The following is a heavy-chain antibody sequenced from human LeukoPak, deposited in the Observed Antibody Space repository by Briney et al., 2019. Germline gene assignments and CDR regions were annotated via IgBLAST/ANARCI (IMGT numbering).Heavy chain of an antibody. CDR1: GGSFSGYY. CDR3: ASAYSSGWYFRSY. V-gene: IGHV4-34*01. CDR2: INHSGST. Sequence: SETLSLTCAVYGGSFSGYYWSWIRQPPGKGLEWIGEINHSGSTNYNPSLKGRVTISVDTSKNQFSLKLSSVTAADTAVYYCASAYSSGWYFRSYWGQGTLVTVSS. D-gene: IGHD6-19*01. J-gene: IGHJ4*02.